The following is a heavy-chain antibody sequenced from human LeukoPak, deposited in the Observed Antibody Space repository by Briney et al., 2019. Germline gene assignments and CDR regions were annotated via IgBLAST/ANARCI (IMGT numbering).Heavy chain of an antibody. V-gene: IGHV4-59*01. CDR1: GGSIXSYY. Sequence: PSETLSLTCTVSGGSIXSYYXSXXXQPPGXXXXWMGNVYYSGSTKYNPSLKSRVTISVDTSKNQFSLKLSSVTAADTAMYYCARDRIAGGMDVWGQGTTVTVSS. D-gene: IGHD6-13*01. J-gene: IGHJ6*02. CDR3: ARDRIAGGMDV. CDR2: VYYSGST.